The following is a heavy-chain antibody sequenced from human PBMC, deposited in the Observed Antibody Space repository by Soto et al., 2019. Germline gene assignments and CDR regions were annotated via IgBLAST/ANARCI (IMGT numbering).Heavy chain of an antibody. J-gene: IGHJ4*02. D-gene: IGHD3-10*01. V-gene: IGHV1-2*04. CDR2: INPNSGGT. CDR1: GYTFTGYY. CDR3: ARVGYYYGSEYYFDY. Sequence: ASVKVSCKASGYTFTGYYMHWVRQAPEQGLEWMGWINPNSGGTNYAQKFQGWVTMTRDTSISTAYMELSRLRSDDTAVYYCARVGYYYGSEYYFDYWGQGTLVTVSS.